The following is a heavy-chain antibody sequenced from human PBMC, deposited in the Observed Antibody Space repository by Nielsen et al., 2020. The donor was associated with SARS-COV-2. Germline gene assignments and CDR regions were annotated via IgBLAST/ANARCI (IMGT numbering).Heavy chain of an antibody. Sequence: GGSLRLSCAASGFTFSSYGMHWVRQAPGKGLEWVAVIWYDGSNKYYADSVKGRFTISRDNSKNTLYLQMNSLRAEDTAVYYCARGAAPGIPGTTSAGDAFDIWGQGTMVTVSS. V-gene: IGHV3-33*01. CDR2: IWYDGSNK. D-gene: IGHD1-7*01. CDR1: GFTFSSYG. J-gene: IGHJ3*02. CDR3: ARGAAPGIPGTTSAGDAFDI.